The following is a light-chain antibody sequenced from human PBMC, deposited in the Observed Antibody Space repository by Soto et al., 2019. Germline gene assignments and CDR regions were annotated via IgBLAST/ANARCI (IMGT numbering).Light chain of an antibody. Sequence: QAVVTQESSLTVSPGGTVTLTCGSSTGAVTSGHYPYWFQQKPGQAPRTLIYDTSNKHSWTPARFSGSLLGGKAALTLSGAQPEDEAEYYCLLSYSGAQAVFGGGTKVTVL. CDR2: DTS. CDR3: LLSYSGAQAV. J-gene: IGLJ2*01. CDR1: TGAVTSGHY. V-gene: IGLV7-46*01.